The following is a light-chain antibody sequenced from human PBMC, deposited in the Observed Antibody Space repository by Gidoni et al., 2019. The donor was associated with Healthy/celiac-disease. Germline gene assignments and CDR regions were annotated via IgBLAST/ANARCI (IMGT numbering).Light chain of an antibody. CDR2: DAS. V-gene: IGKV3-11*01. J-gene: IGKJ1*01. Sequence: DIVFTLSPATLSLSPGERATLSCRASQSVSSYLAWYQQKPGQAPRLLIYDASNRATGIPARFSGSGSGTDFTLTISSLEPEDFAVYYCQQRSNWRWTFGQGTKVEIK. CDR3: QQRSNWRWT. CDR1: QSVSSY.